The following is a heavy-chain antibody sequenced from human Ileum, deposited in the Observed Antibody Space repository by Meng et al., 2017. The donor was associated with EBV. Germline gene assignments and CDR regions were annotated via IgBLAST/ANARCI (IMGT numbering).Heavy chain of an antibody. CDR1: GGSISRSDW. Sequence: VQLQESGPGLVKPSETLSLTFAVSGGSISRSDWWSWVRQPPGKGLEWIGETSHSGSTNYSPSLKSRVTISLDKSKNQLSLKLNSVTAADTAVYYCASSDYYRSDYWGQGTLVTVSS. CDR3: ASSDYYRSDY. D-gene: IGHD3-22*01. J-gene: IGHJ4*02. V-gene: IGHV4-4*02. CDR2: TSHSGST.